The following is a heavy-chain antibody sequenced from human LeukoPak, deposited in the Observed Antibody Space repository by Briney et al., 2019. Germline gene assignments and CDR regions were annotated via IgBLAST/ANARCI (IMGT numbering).Heavy chain of an antibody. V-gene: IGHV4-34*01. J-gene: IGHJ5*02. D-gene: IGHD3-22*01. Sequence: PSETLSLTCAVYGGAFRGNYWSWIRQPPGKGLEWIGEINHSGSTNYNPSLKSRVTISLDTSRNQFSLKLSSVTAADTAVYYCARSPLAFYDSSGYPRVWFDPWGQGTLVTVSS. CDR3: ARSPLAFYDSSGYPRVWFDP. CDR2: INHSGST. CDR1: GGAFRGNY.